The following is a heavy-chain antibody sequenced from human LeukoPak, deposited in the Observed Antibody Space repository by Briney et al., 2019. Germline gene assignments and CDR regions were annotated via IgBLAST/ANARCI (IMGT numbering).Heavy chain of an antibody. CDR1: GGSISSSSYY. D-gene: IGHD3-22*01. CDR2: IYYSGST. Sequence: SETLSLTCTVSGGSISSSSYYWGWIRQPPGKGLEWIGSIYYSGSTNYNPSLKSRVTISVDTSKNQFSLKLSSVTAADTAVYYCARRGRNYYDSSGYRIWGQGTLVTVSS. J-gene: IGHJ4*02. CDR3: ARRGRNYYDSSGYRI. V-gene: IGHV4-39*07.